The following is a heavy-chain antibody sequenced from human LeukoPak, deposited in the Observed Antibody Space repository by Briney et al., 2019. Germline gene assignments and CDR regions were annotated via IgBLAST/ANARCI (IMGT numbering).Heavy chain of an antibody. D-gene: IGHD1-7*01. J-gene: IGHJ4*02. V-gene: IGHV3-23*01. CDR1: GFTFSSYA. CDR2: ISGSGGNP. CDR3: AKARWNYHFDY. Sequence: GASLRLSCAASGFTFSSYAMSWVRQAPGKGLEWVSAISGSGGNPYYADSVKGRFTIFRDNSKNTLYLQMNSLRADGTAVYYCAKARWNYHFDYWGQGTLVTVSS.